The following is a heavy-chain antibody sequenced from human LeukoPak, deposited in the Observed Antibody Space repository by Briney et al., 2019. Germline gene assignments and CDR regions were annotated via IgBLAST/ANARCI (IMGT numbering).Heavy chain of an antibody. V-gene: IGHV3-21*01. CDR1: GFTFSSYS. CDR3: ARGTMFPYYFDY. CDR2: ISSSSSYI. Sequence: GGSLRLSCAASGFTFSSYSMNWVRQAPGKGLEWVSSISSSSSYIYYADSVKGRFTISRDNARNSLYLQMNSLRAEDTAVYYCARGTMFPYYFDYWGQGTLVTVSS. D-gene: IGHD3-10*02. J-gene: IGHJ4*02.